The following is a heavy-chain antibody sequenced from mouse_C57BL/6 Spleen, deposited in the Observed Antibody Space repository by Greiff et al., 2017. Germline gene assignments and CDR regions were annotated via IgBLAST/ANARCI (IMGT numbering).Heavy chain of an antibody. CDR2: IWSGGST. CDR3: ARNYGNYALDY. CDR1: GFSLTSYG. V-gene: IGHV2-2*01. J-gene: IGHJ2*01. Sequence: VKLMESGPGLVQPSQSLSITCTVSGFSLTSYGVHWVRQSPGKGLEWLGVIWSGGSTDYNAALISSLSISKDNSKSQVFFKMNSLQADDTAIYYCARNYGNYALDYWGQGTTLTVSS. D-gene: IGHD2-1*01.